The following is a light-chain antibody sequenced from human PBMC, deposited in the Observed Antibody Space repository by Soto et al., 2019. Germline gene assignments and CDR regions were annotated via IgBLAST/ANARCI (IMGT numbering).Light chain of an antibody. Sequence: EIVLTQSPGTLSLSPGERATLSCMASQSVGSTVAWYQQKPGQAPRLLIYGAFARATGIPARFSGSGSGTEFTLTISSLQSEDFAIYYCQQYKDWPTTFGQGTKVDIK. CDR1: QSVGST. CDR2: GAF. V-gene: IGKV3-15*01. J-gene: IGKJ1*01. CDR3: QQYKDWPTT.